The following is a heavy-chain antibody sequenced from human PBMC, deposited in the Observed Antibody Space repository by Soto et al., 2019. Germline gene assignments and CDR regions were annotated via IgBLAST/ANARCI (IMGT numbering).Heavy chain of an antibody. CDR1: GFTFSSYA. J-gene: IGHJ6*04. Sequence: WGSRRLSRAASGFTFSSYAMHWVRQAPGKGLEWVAVISYDGSNKYYADSVKGRFTISRDNSKNTLYLQMDSLRGEDTAVYYCARDPRKTSVFGGVMRTLYLECWGKESTVNVSS. CDR2: ISYDGSNK. V-gene: IGHV3-30-3*01. D-gene: IGHD3-3*02. CDR3: ARDPRKTSVFGGVMRTLYLEC.